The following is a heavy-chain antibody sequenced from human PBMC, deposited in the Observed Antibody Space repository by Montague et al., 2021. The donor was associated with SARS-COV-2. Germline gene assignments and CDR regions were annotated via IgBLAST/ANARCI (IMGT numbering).Heavy chain of an antibody. Sequence: SETLSLTCTVSGGSISSYYWSWIRQPPGKGLEWIGYIYYSGSTXXXPSXXXRVTISVDTSKNQFSLKLSSVTAADTAVYYCARDLGYNWNYYYYYYGMDVWGQGTTVTVSS. J-gene: IGHJ6*02. CDR2: IYYSGST. CDR3: ARDLGYNWNYYYYYYGMDV. V-gene: IGHV4-59*01. D-gene: IGHD1-7*01. CDR1: GGSISSYY.